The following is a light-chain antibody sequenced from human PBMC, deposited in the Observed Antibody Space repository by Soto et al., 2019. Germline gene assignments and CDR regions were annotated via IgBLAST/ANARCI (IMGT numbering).Light chain of an antibody. CDR1: SSDVGGYNF. J-gene: IGLJ1*01. Sequence: QSALPQPASVSGSPGQSITITCTGTSSDVGGYNFVSWYQQHPGKAPKLMIYEVTNRPSGVSNRFSGSKSGNTASLTISGLQAEDDATYYCSSYTGSSTLVYVFGTGTKLTVL. CDR2: EVT. CDR3: SSYTGSSTLVYV. V-gene: IGLV2-14*01.